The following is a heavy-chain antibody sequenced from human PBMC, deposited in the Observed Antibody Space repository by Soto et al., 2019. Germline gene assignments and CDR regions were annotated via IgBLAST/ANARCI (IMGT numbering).Heavy chain of an antibody. Sequence: SETLSLTCSVSGYSIRSGYYWGCVRQAPGKGLEWLGSVYHNGIMFHNPSFQSRVTISVDTSKNQFSLNLRSVTAADTAVYYCAALWFGELAFNYWGHGILVTVYS. D-gene: IGHD3-10*01. CDR2: VYHNGIM. V-gene: IGHV4-38-2*02. CDR3: AALWFGELAFNY. J-gene: IGHJ4*01. CDR1: GYSIRSGYY.